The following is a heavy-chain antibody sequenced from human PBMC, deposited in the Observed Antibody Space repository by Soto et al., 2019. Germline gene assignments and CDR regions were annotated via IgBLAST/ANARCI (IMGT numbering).Heavy chain of an antibody. CDR3: ARGGYDCSAVNFDEGFDF. V-gene: IGHV4-59*11. D-gene: IGHD3-22*01. Sequence: SETLSLTCTVSGGSLSSHFWAWIRQPPGKGLEWVGYIFYTGITNYNPSLQSRVSISVDTSKERFSLTLNSVTAADTAVYYCARGGYDCSAVNFDEGFDFWGQGIPVTVSS. CDR1: GGSLSSHF. CDR2: IFYTGIT. J-gene: IGHJ3*01.